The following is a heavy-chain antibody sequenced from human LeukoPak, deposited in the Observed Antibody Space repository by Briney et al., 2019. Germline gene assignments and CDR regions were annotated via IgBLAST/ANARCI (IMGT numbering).Heavy chain of an antibody. CDR1: GFTVSGDY. CDR3: AKDWSYQGNYYYMDV. V-gene: IGHV3-53*05. D-gene: IGHD1-26*01. Sequence: PGGSLRLSCAAYGFTVSGDYMSWVRQAPGKGLEWVSVIYSGGRTYYADSVKGRFTISRDNSKNTRYLQMNSLRGEDTAVYYCAKDWSYQGNYYYMDVWGKGTTVTISS. J-gene: IGHJ6*03. CDR2: IYSGGRT.